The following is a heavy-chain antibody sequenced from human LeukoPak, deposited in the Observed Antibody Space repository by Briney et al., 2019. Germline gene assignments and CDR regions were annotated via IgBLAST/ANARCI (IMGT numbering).Heavy chain of an antibody. CDR1: GFTFSNYD. V-gene: IGHV3-13*01. CDR2: IGTTGDT. Sequence: GGSLRLSCAASGFTFSNYDMHWVRQTTGKGLEWVSAIGTTGDTYYAGSVKGRFIISRENAKHSLYLQMNSLRAGDTAVYYCARGYYYGSETSPLLDYWGQGILVTVSS. J-gene: IGHJ4*02. CDR3: ARGYYYGSETSPLLDY. D-gene: IGHD3-10*01.